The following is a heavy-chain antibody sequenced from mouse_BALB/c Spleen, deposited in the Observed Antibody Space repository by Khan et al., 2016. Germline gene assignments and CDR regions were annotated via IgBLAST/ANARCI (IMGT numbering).Heavy chain of an antibody. D-gene: IGHD1-1*01. CDR1: GFTFHTYA. CDR3: VRHNTTAWFAY. V-gene: IGHV10-1*02. J-gene: IGHJ3*01. Sequence: EVQLVESGGGLVQPKGSLKLSCAASGFTFHTYAMNWVRQAPGKGLEWVACIRSKSNNYATYYADSVKDRFTISRDDSQSMLYLQMNNLKTEDTAMYYCVRHNTTAWFAYWGQGTLVTVSA. CDR2: IRSKSNNYAT.